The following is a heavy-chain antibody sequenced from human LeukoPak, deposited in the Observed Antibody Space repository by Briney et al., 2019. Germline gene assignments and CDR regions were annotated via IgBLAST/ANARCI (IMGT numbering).Heavy chain of an antibody. D-gene: IGHD3-22*01. CDR2: IYYRSQWYN. J-gene: IGHJ4*02. CDR1: GDSVSSGSGG. CDR3: ARDFCYDSSGLDY. V-gene: IGHV6-1*01. Sequence: SQTLSLTCDISGDSVSSGSGGWNWIRQSPSRGLEWLGRIYYRSQWYNDDAVSVKGRISINPDTSKNQFSLQLNSVTPEDTAVYYCARDFCYDSSGLDYWGQGTLVTVSS.